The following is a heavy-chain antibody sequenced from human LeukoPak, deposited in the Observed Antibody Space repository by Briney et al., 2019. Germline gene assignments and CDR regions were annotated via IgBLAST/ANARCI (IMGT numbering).Heavy chain of an antibody. CDR2: INPNSGGT. CDR1: GYTFTGYY. Sequence: ASVKVSCKASGYTFTGYYMHWVRQAPGQGLEWMGWINPNSGGTNYAQKFQGRVTMTRDTSISTAYMELSRLRSDDTAVYYCAKGYCSSTSCYQFQHWGQGTLVTVSS. J-gene: IGHJ1*01. V-gene: IGHV1-2*02. D-gene: IGHD2-2*01. CDR3: AKGYCSSTSCYQFQH.